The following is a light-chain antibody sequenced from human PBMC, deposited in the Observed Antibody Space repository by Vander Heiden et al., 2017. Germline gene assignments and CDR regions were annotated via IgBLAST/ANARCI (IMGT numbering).Light chain of an antibody. CDR1: RTSSCK. V-gene: IGKV3-15*01. CDR2: GAS. CDR3: QHNNNRPPWT. Sequence: ATLSAARGEGTTLCCSGRRTSSCKVAWYQQKPEQAPRLLIYGASTRATGIPGRVSSSGYGTEFTITISRLQSEDVAVYYCQHNNNRPPWTFGQGTKVEIK. J-gene: IGKJ1*01.